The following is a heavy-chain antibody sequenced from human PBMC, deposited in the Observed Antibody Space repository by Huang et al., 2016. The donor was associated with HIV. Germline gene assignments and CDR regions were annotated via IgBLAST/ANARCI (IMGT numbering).Heavy chain of an antibody. J-gene: IGHJ5*02. D-gene: IGHD5-18*01. V-gene: IGHV1-69*13. CDR1: GGTFSSYA. CDR3: ARTAYSYGFRQGYNWFDP. Sequence: QVLLVQSGAEVRKPGSSVKVSCTAFGGTFSSYAISWVRQAPGQGLEWMGGSIPIFGTANYTRKFQGRVTITVDESTNTGYMELTRLTSEDTAVYYCARTAYSYGFRQGYNWFDPWGQGTPVTVSS. CDR2: SIPIFGTA.